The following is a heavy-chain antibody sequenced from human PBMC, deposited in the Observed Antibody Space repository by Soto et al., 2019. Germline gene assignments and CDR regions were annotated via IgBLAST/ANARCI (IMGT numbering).Heavy chain of an antibody. D-gene: IGHD1-26*01. CDR1: GGSISSGGYY. V-gene: IGHV4-31*03. CDR3: ARPSGSYLYYFDY. Sequence: TLSLTCSVSGGSISSGGYYWSWIRQHPGKGLEWIGYIYYSGSTYYNPSLKSRVTISVDTSKNQFSLKLSSVTAADTAVYYCARPSGSYLYYFDYWGQGTLVTVSS. CDR2: IYYSGST. J-gene: IGHJ4*02.